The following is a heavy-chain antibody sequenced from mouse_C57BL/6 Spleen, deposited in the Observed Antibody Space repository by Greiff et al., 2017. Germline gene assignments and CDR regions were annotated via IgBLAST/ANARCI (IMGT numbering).Heavy chain of an antibody. CDR3: ARDHYYGSSSYWYFDV. Sequence: VQLKESGPELVKPGASVKIPCKASGYTFTDYNMDWVKQSHGKSLEWIGDINPNNGGTIYNQKFKGKATLTVDKSSSTAYMELRSLTSEDTAVYYCARDHYYGSSSYWYFDVWGTGTTVTVSS. D-gene: IGHD1-1*01. CDR1: GYTFTDYN. V-gene: IGHV1-18*01. J-gene: IGHJ1*03. CDR2: INPNNGGT.